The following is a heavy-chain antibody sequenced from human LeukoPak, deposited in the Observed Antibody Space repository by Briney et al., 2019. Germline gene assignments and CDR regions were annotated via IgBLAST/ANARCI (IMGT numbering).Heavy chain of an antibody. Sequence: PGGALRLSCAASGFTFSDYYMSWIRQAPGKGLEGVSYISSSGSTIYYADSVKGRFTISRDNAKNSLYLQMNSLRAEDPAVYYCARARTPYYDFWSGYSGAPDPDAFDIWGQGTMVTVSP. CDR3: ARARTPYYDFWSGYSGAPDPDAFDI. V-gene: IGHV3-11*01. D-gene: IGHD3-3*01. CDR2: ISSSGSTI. J-gene: IGHJ3*02. CDR1: GFTFSDYY.